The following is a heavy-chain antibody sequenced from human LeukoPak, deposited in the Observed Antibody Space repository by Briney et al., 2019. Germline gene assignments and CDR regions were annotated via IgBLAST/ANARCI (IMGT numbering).Heavy chain of an antibody. CDR2: IIPIFGTA. D-gene: IGHD3-10*01. CDR3: ASISLLWFGVDY. CDR1: GGTFSSYA. V-gene: IGHV1-69*13. Sequence: ASVKVSCKASGGTFSSYAISWVRQAPGQGLEWMGGIIPIFGTANYAQKFQGRVTIIADESTSTAYMELSSLRSEDTAVYYCASISLLWFGVDYWGQGTLVTVSS. J-gene: IGHJ4*02.